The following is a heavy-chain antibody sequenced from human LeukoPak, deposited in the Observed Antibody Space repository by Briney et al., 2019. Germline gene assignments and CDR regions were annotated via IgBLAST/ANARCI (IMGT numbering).Heavy chain of an antibody. J-gene: IGHJ5*02. Sequence: ASVKVSCKASGGTFSSYAISWVRQAPGQGLEWMGWISAYNGNTNYAQKLQGRVTMTTDTSTSTAYMELRSLRSDDTAVYYCARDISRRYSSSWYGWFDPWGQGTLVTVSS. V-gene: IGHV1-18*01. D-gene: IGHD6-13*01. CDR3: ARDISRRYSSSWYGWFDP. CDR2: ISAYNGNT. CDR1: GGTFSSYA.